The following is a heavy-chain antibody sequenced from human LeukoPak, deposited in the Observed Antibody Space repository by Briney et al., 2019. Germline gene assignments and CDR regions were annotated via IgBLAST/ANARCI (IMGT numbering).Heavy chain of an antibody. D-gene: IGHD3-22*01. J-gene: IGHJ1*01. Sequence: SETLSLTCAVYGGSFSGYYWSWIRQPPGKGLEWIGEINHSGSTNYNPSLKSRVTISVDTSKNQFSLKLSSVTAADTAVYYCAASGYYYDSSGYYIQHWGQGTLVTVSS. V-gene: IGHV4-34*01. CDR2: INHSGST. CDR1: GGSFSGYY. CDR3: AASGYYYDSSGYYIQH.